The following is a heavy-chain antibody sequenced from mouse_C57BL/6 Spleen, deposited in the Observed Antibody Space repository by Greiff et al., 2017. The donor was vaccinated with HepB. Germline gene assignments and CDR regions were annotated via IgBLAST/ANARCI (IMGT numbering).Heavy chain of an antibody. CDR3: ARGSSGYGSAMDY. D-gene: IGHD3-2*02. Sequence: VQLQQSGPELVKPGASVKISCKASGYAFSSSWMNWVKQRPGKGLEWIGRIYPGDGDTNYNGKFKGKATLTADKSSSTAYMQLSSLTSEDSAVYFCARGSSGYGSAMDYWGQGTSVTVSS. V-gene: IGHV1-82*01. CDR1: GYAFSSSW. J-gene: IGHJ4*01. CDR2: IYPGDGDT.